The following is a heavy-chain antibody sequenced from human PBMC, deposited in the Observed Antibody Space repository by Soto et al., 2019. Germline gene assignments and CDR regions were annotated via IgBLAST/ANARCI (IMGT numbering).Heavy chain of an antibody. CDR3: ARSTHRIAVAGTMNY. V-gene: IGHV1-2*02. J-gene: IGHJ4*02. D-gene: IGHD6-19*01. CDR1: GYTFTGYY. CDR2: INPNSGGT. Sequence: QVQLVQSGAEVKKPGASVKVSGKASGYTFTGYYMHWVRQAPGQGLERMGWINPNSGGTNYAQKFQGRVTMTRDTSISTAYMELSRLRSDDTAVYYCARSTHRIAVAGTMNYWGQGTLVTVSS.